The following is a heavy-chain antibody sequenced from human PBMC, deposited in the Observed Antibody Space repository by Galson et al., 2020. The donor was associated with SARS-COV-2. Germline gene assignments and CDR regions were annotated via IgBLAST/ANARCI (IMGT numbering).Heavy chain of an antibody. D-gene: IGHD3-10*01. CDR1: GGSFSGYS. J-gene: IGHJ6*03. V-gene: IGHV4-34*01. Sequence: SQTLSLTCAVYGGSFSGYSWTWIRQPPGKGLEWIGEINFGGNTNYSPSLRSRVTVSVDTSKNQFSLTLRSVTAADTALYYCARGHRGVVPSPVLGLGPYYSYDYMDVWGKGTTVTVSS. CDR2: INFGGNT. CDR3: ARGHRGVVPSPVLGLGPYYSYDYMDV.